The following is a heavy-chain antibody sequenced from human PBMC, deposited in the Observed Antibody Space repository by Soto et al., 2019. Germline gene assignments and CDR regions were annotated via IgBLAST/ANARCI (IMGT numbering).Heavy chain of an antibody. CDR2: ISWNSGSI. Sequence: PGGSLRLSCAASGFTFDDYAMHWVRQAPGKGLEWVSGISWNSGSIGYADSVKGRFTISRDNAKNSLYLQMNSLRAEDTALYYCAKAPPLINTYYDILTGPFDYWGQGTLVTVSS. CDR1: GFTFDDYA. V-gene: IGHV3-9*01. J-gene: IGHJ4*02. D-gene: IGHD3-9*01. CDR3: AKAPPLINTYYDILTGPFDY.